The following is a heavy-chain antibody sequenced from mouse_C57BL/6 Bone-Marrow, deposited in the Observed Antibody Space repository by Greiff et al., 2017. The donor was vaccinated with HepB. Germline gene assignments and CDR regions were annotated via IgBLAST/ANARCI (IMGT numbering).Heavy chain of an antibody. CDR2: ISNGGGST. D-gene: IGHD1-1*01. CDR1: GFTFSDYY. J-gene: IGHJ1*03. Sequence: EVQRVESGGGLVQPGGSLKLSCAASGFTFSDYYMYWVRQTPEKRLEWVAYISNGGGSTYYPDTVKGRFTISRDNAKNTLYLQMSRLKSEDTAMYYCARHTTVVPYWYFDVWGTGTTVTVSS. V-gene: IGHV5-12*01. CDR3: ARHTTVVPYWYFDV.